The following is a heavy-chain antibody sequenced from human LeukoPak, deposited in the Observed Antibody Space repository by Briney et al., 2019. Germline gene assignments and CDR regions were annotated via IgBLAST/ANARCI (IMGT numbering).Heavy chain of an antibody. J-gene: IGHJ4*02. D-gene: IGHD3-16*01. Sequence: GRSLRFSCAASGFTFSSYGMHWVRQAPDKGLEWVAVISYDGSNKYYADSVKGRFTISRDNSKNTLYLQMNSLRAEDTAVYYCANLWGSYDYWGQGTLVTVSS. V-gene: IGHV3-30*18. CDR2: ISYDGSNK. CDR3: ANLWGSYDY. CDR1: GFTFSSYG.